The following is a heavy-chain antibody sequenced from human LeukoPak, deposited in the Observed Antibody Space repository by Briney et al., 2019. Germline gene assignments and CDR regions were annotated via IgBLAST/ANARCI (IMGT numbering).Heavy chain of an antibody. D-gene: IGHD3-3*01. CDR2: IKSKTDGGTT. CDR1: GFTFSNAW. CDR3: TTERYYDFWSGYYFYGMDV. J-gene: IGHJ6*02. Sequence: PGGSLRLSCAASGFTFSNAWMSWVRQAPGKGLEWVGRIKSKTDGGTTDYAAPGKGRFTISRDDSKNTLYLQMNSLKTEDTAVYYCTTERYYDFWSGYYFYGMDVWGQGTTVTVSS. V-gene: IGHV3-15*01.